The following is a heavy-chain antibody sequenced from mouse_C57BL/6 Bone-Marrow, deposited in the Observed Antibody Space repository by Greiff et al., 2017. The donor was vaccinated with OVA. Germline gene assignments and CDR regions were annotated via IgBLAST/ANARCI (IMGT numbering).Heavy chain of an antibody. D-gene: IGHD2-4*01. V-gene: IGHV2-2*01. CDR1: GFSLTSYG. CDR3: AITDDYDRGYFDV. Sequence: QVQLQQSGPGLVQPSQSLSITCTVSGFSLTSYGVHWVRQSPGKGLEWLGVIWSGGSTDYNAAFISRLSISKDNSKSKVFFKMISLQADDTAIYYCAITDDYDRGYFDVWGTGTSVTVSS. J-gene: IGHJ1*03. CDR2: IWSGGST.